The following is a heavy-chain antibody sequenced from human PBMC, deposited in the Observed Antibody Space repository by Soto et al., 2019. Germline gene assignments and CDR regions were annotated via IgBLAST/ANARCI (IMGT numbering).Heavy chain of an antibody. V-gene: IGHV4-59*01. Sequence: SETLCLTCTVSGGYIRSYYWSWIRQPTGKGLEWIGYIYYSGSTNYNPSLKSRVTISVDTSKNQFSLKLSSVTAADTAVYYCARVGGCSSTSCYVHYYYMDVWGKGTTVTVSS. CDR3: ARVGGCSSTSCYVHYYYMDV. D-gene: IGHD2-2*01. J-gene: IGHJ6*03. CDR2: IYYSGST. CDR1: GGYIRSYY.